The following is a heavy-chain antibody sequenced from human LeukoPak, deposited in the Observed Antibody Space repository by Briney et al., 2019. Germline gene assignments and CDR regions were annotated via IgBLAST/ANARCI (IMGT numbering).Heavy chain of an antibody. D-gene: IGHD5-18*01. CDR1: GGSISSYY. J-gene: IGHJ6*03. CDR2: IYSSGST. Sequence: PSETLSLTCTVSGGSISSYYWSWIRQPPGKGLEWIGYIYSSGSTNYNPSLKSRVTISVDTSKNQFSLKLSSVTAADTAVYYCARVQARDTPYYYYYMDVWGKGTTVTISS. V-gene: IGHV4-59*01. CDR3: ARVQARDTPYYYYYMDV.